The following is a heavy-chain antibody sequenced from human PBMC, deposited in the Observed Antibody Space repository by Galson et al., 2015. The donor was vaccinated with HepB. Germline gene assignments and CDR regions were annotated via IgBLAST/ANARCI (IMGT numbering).Heavy chain of an antibody. CDR3: ARVHSYGYGSYFDY. Sequence: SVKVSCKASGGTFTSYAISWVRQAPGQGLEWMGWISAYNGNRNFAQNLQGRVTMTTDASTSTAYMELRSLKSDDTAVYYRARVHSYGYGSYFDYWGQGTLVTVSS. J-gene: IGHJ4*02. V-gene: IGHV1-18*04. CDR2: ISAYNGNR. D-gene: IGHD5-18*01. CDR1: GGTFTSYA.